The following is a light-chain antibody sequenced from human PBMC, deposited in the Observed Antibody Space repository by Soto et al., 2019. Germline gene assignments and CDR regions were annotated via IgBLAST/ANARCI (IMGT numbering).Light chain of an antibody. Sequence: DIQMTQSPSTLSASVGDRVTITCRASQSISSWLAWYQQKPGKAPKLLIYKASSLESGVPSRSSGSGSGTEFTLTISSLQPDDFATYYCQQYNSYPLTFGGGTKVDIK. V-gene: IGKV1-5*03. J-gene: IGKJ4*01. CDR2: KAS. CDR1: QSISSW. CDR3: QQYNSYPLT.